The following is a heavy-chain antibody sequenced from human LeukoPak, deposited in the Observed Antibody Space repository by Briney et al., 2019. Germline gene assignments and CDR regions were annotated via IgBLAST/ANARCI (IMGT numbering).Heavy chain of an antibody. J-gene: IGHJ4*02. CDR3: ARSYYDFWSGYYGY. CDR2: IYPGDSDT. D-gene: IGHD3-3*01. CDR1: GYSFTSYW. Sequence: KVGESLKISCKCSGYSFTSYWIGWGRQMPGKGLEWMGIIYPGDSDTRYSPSFQGQVTISADKSISTAYLQWSSLKASDTAMYYCARSYYDFWSGYYGYWGQGTLVTVSS. V-gene: IGHV5-51*01.